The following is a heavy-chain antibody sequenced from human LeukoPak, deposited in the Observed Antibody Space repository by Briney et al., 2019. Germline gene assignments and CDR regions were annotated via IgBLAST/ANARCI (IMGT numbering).Heavy chain of an antibody. CDR2: IYPGDSDI. CDR1: GYSFTSYW. Sequence: GESLKISCKGSGYSFTSYWIGWVRQVPGKGLEWMVIIYPGDSDIRYSPSFQGQFTISPDKPISTAYLQWSSPKASDTAMYYCARLPCGGDCYLPPFDYWGQGTLVTVSS. V-gene: IGHV5-51*01. D-gene: IGHD2-21*02. CDR3: ARLPCGGDCYLPPFDY. J-gene: IGHJ4*02.